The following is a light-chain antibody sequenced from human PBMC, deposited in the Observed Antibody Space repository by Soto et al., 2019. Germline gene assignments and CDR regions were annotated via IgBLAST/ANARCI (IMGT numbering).Light chain of an antibody. Sequence: QSVLTQPPSASGTPGQSVTISCSGRSSNIGSNTVDWHRQLPGTAPKLLIYHNDQRPSGVPDRFSGYKSGTSASLAISGLQSEDEADFFCAAWDDSLNVYVFGTGTKVTVL. CDR3: AAWDDSLNVYV. V-gene: IGLV1-44*01. J-gene: IGLJ1*01. CDR1: SSNIGSNT. CDR2: HND.